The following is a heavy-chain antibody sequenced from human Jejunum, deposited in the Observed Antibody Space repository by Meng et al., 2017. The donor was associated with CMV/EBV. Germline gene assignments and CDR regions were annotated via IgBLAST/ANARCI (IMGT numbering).Heavy chain of an antibody. D-gene: IGHD2-8*02. CDR2: IKSKADGGTA. Sequence: EVQLVESGGGLVKPGESLRLSCAASGFIFTNAWMNWVRQAPGKGLEWVGRIKSKADGGTAEYPAAVNGRFTISRDDSKNTLFLQMNSLRTEDTAVYYCTPGGGGVGDWGQGTLVTVSS. V-gene: IGHV3-15*07. CDR1: GFIFTNAW. J-gene: IGHJ4*02. CDR3: TPGGGGVGD.